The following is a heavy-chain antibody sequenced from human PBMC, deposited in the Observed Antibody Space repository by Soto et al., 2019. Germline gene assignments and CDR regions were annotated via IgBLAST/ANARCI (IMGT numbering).Heavy chain of an antibody. CDR1: GGSISSSDYD. J-gene: IGHJ4*02. V-gene: IGHV4-30-4*01. Sequence: SETLSLTCTVSGGSISSSDYDWTWIRQPPGKGLECIGYIYYTGNTDYNPSLKSRLTISLDTSRNQFFLNLSSMTAADTAVYHCERYHRYGRSFELWGQGHMVTVSS. CDR2: IYYTGNT. CDR3: ERYHRYGRSFEL. D-gene: IGHD3-16*01.